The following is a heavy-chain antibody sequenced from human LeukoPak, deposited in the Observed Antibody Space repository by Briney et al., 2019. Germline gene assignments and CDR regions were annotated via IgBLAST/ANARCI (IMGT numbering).Heavy chain of an antibody. J-gene: IGHJ4*02. CDR1: GFTFSRYA. CDR2: ISGSGGST. D-gene: IGHD3-3*01. CDR3: AKDPDFWSGLVDY. Sequence: SGGSLRLSCAASGFTFSRYAMSWVRQAPGKGLEWVSAISGSGGSTYYADSVKGRFAISRDNSKNTLYLQMNSLRAEDTAVYYCAKDPDFWSGLVDYWGQGTLVTVSS. V-gene: IGHV3-23*01.